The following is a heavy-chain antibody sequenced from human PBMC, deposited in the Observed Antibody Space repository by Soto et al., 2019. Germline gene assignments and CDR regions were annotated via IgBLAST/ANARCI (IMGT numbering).Heavy chain of an antibody. CDR1: GFTFSSYG. V-gene: IGHV3-30*18. CDR2: ISYDGSNK. J-gene: IGHJ3*02. D-gene: IGHD2-15*01. CDR3: AKEVRCSGGSCSRAFDI. Sequence: GGSLRLSCAASGFTFSSYGMHWVRQAPGKGLEWVAVISYDGSNKYYAYSGKGRFIISRDNSKNTLYLQMNSLRAEDTAVYYCAKEVRCSGGSCSRAFDIWGRGTMVTVSS.